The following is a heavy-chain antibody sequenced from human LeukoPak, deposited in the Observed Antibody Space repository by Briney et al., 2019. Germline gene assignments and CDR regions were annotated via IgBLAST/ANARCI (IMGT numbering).Heavy chain of an antibody. CDR1: GFTFSSYA. D-gene: IGHD3-22*01. CDR3: AKDYLKHYYDSSGSAFDI. V-gene: IGHV3-23*01. CDR2: ISGSGGST. Sequence: GGSLRLSCAASGFTFSSYAMSWVCQAPGKGLEWVSAISGSGGSTYYADSVKGRFTISRDNSKNTLYLQMNSLRAEDTAVYYCAKDYLKHYYDSSGSAFDIWGQGTMVTVSS. J-gene: IGHJ3*02.